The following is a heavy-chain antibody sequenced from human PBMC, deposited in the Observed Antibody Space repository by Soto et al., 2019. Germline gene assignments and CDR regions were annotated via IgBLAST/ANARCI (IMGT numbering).Heavy chain of an antibody. D-gene: IGHD3-22*01. Sequence: SETLSLTCTVSGGSITSSSYYWGWIRQPPGKGLEWIGDIYYSGGTYYNPSLKSRVTISVDTSKNQFSLKLSSVTAADTAVYYCMLGSGWKDFDYWGQGTLVTVSS. CDR3: MLGSGWKDFDY. J-gene: IGHJ4*02. V-gene: IGHV4-39*01. CDR2: IYYSGGT. CDR1: GGSITSSSYY.